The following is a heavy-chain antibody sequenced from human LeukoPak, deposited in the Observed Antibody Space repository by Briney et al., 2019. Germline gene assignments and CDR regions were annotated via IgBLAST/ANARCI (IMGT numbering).Heavy chain of an antibody. Sequence: ASVKVSCKASGYTFTDYYMHWVRQAPGQGLEWMGWINPNGGGTNYAQKFQGRVTMTRDTSISTAYMVLSRLRFDDTAVYYCAGTTGGGYEFDYWGQGTLVTVSS. V-gene: IGHV1-2*02. J-gene: IGHJ4*02. D-gene: IGHD5-12*01. CDR3: AGTTGGGYEFDY. CDR1: GYTFTDYY. CDR2: INPNGGGT.